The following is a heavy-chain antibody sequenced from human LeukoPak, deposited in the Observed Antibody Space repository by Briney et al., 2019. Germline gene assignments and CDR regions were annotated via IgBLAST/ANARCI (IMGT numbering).Heavy chain of an antibody. CDR1: GGSISSYY. CDR2: IYYSGST. Sequence: SETLSLTCTVSGGSISSYYWSWIRQPPGKGLEWIGYIYYSGSTNYNPSLKSRVTISVDTSKNQFSLKLSSVTAADTAVYYCARYFTGVTNNWFDPWGQGTLVTVSS. V-gene: IGHV4-59*08. J-gene: IGHJ5*02. CDR3: ARYFTGVTNNWFDP. D-gene: IGHD4-23*01.